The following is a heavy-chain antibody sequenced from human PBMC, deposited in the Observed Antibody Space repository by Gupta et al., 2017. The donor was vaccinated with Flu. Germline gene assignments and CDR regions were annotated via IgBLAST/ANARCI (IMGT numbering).Heavy chain of an antibody. D-gene: IGHD1-26*01. CDR3: SRRSGTYYGYFDY. CDR2: IFSDGRT. V-gene: IGHV4-39*01. CDR1: SSRY. Sequence: SSRYWGWIRQSPGKGLEWIGSIFSDGRTYYNPSLKRRVTFLLDTSKNEFSLKLSSVNDKDTAVYYCSRRSGTYYGYFDYWGQGTLVTVSS. J-gene: IGHJ4*02.